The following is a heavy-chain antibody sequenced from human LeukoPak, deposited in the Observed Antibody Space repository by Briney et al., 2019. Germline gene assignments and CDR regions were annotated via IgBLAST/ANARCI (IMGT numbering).Heavy chain of an antibody. J-gene: IGHJ4*02. CDR3: ARPYWGYYFDN. CDR1: GFIFSNYN. D-gene: IGHD7-27*01. Sequence: GGSLRLSCAASGFIFSNYNMNRLRQAPGKGLEWVATIGTDGGYIYYADSVKGRFTISRDNAKSSLYLQMNSLRAEDTAVYYCARPYWGYYFDNWGQGTLVTVSS. V-gene: IGHV3-21*01. CDR2: IGTDGGYI.